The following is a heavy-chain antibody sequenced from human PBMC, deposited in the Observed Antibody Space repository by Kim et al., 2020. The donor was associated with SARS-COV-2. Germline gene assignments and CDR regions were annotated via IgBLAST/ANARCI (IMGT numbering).Heavy chain of an antibody. Sequence: SETLSLTCTVSGVSISSSSYYWGWIRQRPGKGLEWIGGGYYSGSTYYNPSRKSIVTISVDTSKNQFSLKMGSLTAADTAVYYCARQSGECPVRFNWLDP. CDR2: GYYSGST. V-gene: IGHV4-39*01. J-gene: IGHJ5*02. CDR1: GVSISSSSYY. D-gene: IGHD1-1*01. CDR3: ARQSGECPVRFNWLDP.